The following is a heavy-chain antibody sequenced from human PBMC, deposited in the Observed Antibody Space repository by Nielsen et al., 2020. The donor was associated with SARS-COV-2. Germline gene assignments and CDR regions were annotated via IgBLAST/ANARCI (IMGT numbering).Heavy chain of an antibody. Sequence: GGSLRLSCVVSGFTISTYAMSWVRQAPGKGLEWVSAISASTYYADSVKGRFTISRDNSKNTLYLQMNSLRAEDTAEYYCAKRSGYTSGWYGDYWGQGTLVTVSS. CDR3: AKRSGYTSGWYGDY. CDR1: GFTISTYA. V-gene: IGHV3-23*01. CDR2: ISAST. D-gene: IGHD6-19*01. J-gene: IGHJ4*02.